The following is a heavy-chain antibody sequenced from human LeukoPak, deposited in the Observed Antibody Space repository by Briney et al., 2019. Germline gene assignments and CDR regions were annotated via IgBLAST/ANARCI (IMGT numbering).Heavy chain of an antibody. CDR1: GYTFTAYY. V-gene: IGHV1-2*06. CDR3: ARAYEYGWFDP. J-gene: IGHJ5*02. Sequence: ASVKVSGKASGYTFTAYYIHWVRQAPGQGLEWMGRINPNSGGTSSAQKFQGRVTMTRDTSINTGSMELKWLSSEDTAVYYCARAYEYGWFDPWGQGTLVTVSS. CDR2: INPNSGGT. D-gene: IGHD3-16*01.